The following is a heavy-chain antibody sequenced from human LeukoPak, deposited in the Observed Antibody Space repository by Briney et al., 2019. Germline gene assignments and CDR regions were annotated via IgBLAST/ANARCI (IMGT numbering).Heavy chain of an antibody. V-gene: IGHV1-46*01. J-gene: IGHJ5*02. Sequence: GASVKVSCKASGYTFTSYYMHWVRQAPGQGLEWMGIINPSGGSTSYAQKFQDRVTMTRDTSTNTVYMELSSLRSEDTAVYYCARSPEMATIPGIYSQNWFDTWGQGTLVTVSS. CDR3: ARSPEMATIPGIYSQNWFDT. CDR1: GYTFTSYY. CDR2: INPSGGST. D-gene: IGHD5-24*01.